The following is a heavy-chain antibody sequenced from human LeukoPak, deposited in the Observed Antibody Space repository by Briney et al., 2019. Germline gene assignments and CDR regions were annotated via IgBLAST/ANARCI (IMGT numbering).Heavy chain of an antibody. CDR1: GGSISSYY. V-gene: IGHV4-59*01. CDR2: IYYSGST. Sequence: SETLSLTCTVSGGSISSYYWSWIRQPPGKGLEWIGYIYYSGSTNYNPSLKSRVTISVDTSMNQFSLKLSSVTAADTAVYYCARGIAVAGRVYFDYWGQGTLVTVSS. D-gene: IGHD6-19*01. J-gene: IGHJ4*02. CDR3: ARGIAVAGRVYFDY.